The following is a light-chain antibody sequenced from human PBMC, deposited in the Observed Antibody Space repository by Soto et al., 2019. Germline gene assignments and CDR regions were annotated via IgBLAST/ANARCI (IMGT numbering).Light chain of an antibody. CDR1: SSNIGSNY. CDR2: RNN. Sequence: QSVLTQPPSASGTPGQRVTISCSGSSSNIGSNYVYWYQQLPGTAPKLLIYRNNQRPSGVPDRFSGSKSGTSAALAISGLRCEDEADYYCAAWDDSLSGPVFGGGTKRTV. CDR3: AAWDDSLSGPV. V-gene: IGLV1-47*01. J-gene: IGLJ2*01.